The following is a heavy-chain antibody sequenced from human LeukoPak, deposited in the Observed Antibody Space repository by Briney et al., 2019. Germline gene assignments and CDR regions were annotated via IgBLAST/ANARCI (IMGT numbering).Heavy chain of an antibody. V-gene: IGHV1-8*01. CDR2: MNPSSGNT. J-gene: IGHJ4*02. D-gene: IGHD6-6*01. CDR3: ARGMWQGPLVVY. CDR1: GYTFTSYD. Sequence: SVTVSCQASGYTFTSYDINWVRPATGQGLEWVGWMNPSSGNTGYAQKFQGRVTMTRNNSISTAYMELSRLRAEDTAVYYCARGMWQGPLVVYWGQRTLVTVSS.